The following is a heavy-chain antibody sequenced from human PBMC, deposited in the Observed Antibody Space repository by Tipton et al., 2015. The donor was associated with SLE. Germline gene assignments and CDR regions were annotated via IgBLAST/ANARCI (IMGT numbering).Heavy chain of an antibody. CDR2: IYHSGNT. V-gene: IGHV4-38-2*02. J-gene: IGHJ4*02. D-gene: IGHD6-25*01. CDR3: ARDTSNSGWPEYYFDY. CDR1: GFSISSGYY. Sequence: TLSLTCTVSGFSISSGYYWGWIRQPPGKGLEWIGSIYHSGNTYYNPSLRSRVTISVDTSKNQFSLKLSSVTAADTAVYYCARDTSNSGWPEYYFDYWGQGTLATVSS.